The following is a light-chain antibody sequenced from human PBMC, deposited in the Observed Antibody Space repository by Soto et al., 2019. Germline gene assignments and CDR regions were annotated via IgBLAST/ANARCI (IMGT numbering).Light chain of an antibody. CDR2: EGS. CDR1: SSDVGNYNL. J-gene: IGLJ3*02. CDR3: CSYAGDRTWV. Sequence: QSVLTQPASVSGSPGQSITISCTGTSSDVGNYNLVSWYQQHPGEAPKLLIYEGSKRPSGVSNRFSGSKFGNTASLTISGLQAEDEVDYYCCSYAGDRTWVFGGRTKLTVL. V-gene: IGLV2-23*01.